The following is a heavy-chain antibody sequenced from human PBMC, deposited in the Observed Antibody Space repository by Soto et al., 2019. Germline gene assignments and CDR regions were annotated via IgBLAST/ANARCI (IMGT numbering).Heavy chain of an antibody. D-gene: IGHD3-10*01. J-gene: IGHJ5*02. CDR1: GLTFSSYW. CDR3: AIGEASGDDP. V-gene: IGHV3-7*01. Sequence: EEQLVESGGGLVQPGGSLRLSCAASGLTFSSYWMTWVRQAPGKGLEWVANIREDGGEKNYVDSVKGRFTISRDNAKNSLYLQMNSLRVEDTAVYYCAIGEASGDDPWGQGTLVTVSS. CDR2: IREDGGEK.